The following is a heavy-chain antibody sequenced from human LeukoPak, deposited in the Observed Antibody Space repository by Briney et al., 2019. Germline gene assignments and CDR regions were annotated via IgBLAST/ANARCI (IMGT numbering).Heavy chain of an antibody. J-gene: IGHJ6*04. Sequence: ASVTVSCKASGGTFSSYAISWVRQAPGQGLEWMGGIIPIFGTANYAQKFQGRVTITADKSTSTAYMELSSLRSEDTAVYYCARDSQDIVVVVAATGYYYYGMDVWGKGTMVTVSS. V-gene: IGHV1-69*06. CDR2: IIPIFGTA. D-gene: IGHD2-15*01. CDR3: ARDSQDIVVVVAATGYYYYGMDV. CDR1: GGTFSSYA.